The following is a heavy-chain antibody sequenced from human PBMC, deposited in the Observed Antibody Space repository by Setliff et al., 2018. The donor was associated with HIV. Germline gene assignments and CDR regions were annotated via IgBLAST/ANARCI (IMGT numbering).Heavy chain of an antibody. Sequence: ASVKVSCKSSGYTFTGHYIHWVRQAPGQGLEWMGWINPNTGGTNYAQKFQGRVTMTRDTSISTAYMELRRLRSDDTAMYYCARDLAYCSGGSCYRPLIYYFYYVDVWGKGTTVTVSS. V-gene: IGHV1-2*02. J-gene: IGHJ6*03. D-gene: IGHD2-15*01. CDR2: INPNTGGT. CDR1: GYTFTGHY. CDR3: ARDLAYCSGGSCYRPLIYYFYYVDV.